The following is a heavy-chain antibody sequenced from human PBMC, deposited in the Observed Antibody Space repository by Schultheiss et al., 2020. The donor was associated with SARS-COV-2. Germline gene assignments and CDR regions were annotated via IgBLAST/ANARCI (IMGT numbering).Heavy chain of an antibody. CDR3: ARGRYHDILTGIYYYGMDV. V-gene: IGHV4-30-2*01. Sequence: LRLSCAVSGGSISSGGYSWSWIRQPPGKGLEWIGEIDHTGSSNYNPSLKSRVTLSVETSKNQISLKLSSLTAADTAVYYCARGRYHDILTGIYYYGMDVWGQGTTVTVSS. D-gene: IGHD3-9*01. J-gene: IGHJ6*02. CDR1: GGSISSGGYS. CDR2: IDHTGSS.